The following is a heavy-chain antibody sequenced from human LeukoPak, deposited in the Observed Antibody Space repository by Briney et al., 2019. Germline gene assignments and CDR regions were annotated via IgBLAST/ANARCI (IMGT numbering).Heavy chain of an antibody. CDR2: LFSGGGT. Sequence: PGGSLRLSCAASGFSVSNNYMNWVRQAPEKGLEWVSVLFSGGGTHYADSVRGRFTISRDNSKNTLYLQMNSLRAEDTAVYYCARGGDYEGWFDPWGQGTLVTVSS. V-gene: IGHV3-53*01. CDR3: ARGGDYEGWFDP. J-gene: IGHJ5*02. CDR1: GFSVSNNY. D-gene: IGHD4-17*01.